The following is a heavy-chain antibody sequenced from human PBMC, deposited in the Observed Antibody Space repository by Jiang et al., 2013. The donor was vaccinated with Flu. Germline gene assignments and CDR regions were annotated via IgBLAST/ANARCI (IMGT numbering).Heavy chain of an antibody. V-gene: IGHV7-4-1*02. CDR1: GYTFTSYA. CDR2: INTNTGNP. D-gene: IGHD3-3*01. Sequence: GSVKVSCKASGYTFTSYAMNWVRQAPGQGLEWMGWINTNTGNPTYAQGFTGRFVFSLDTSVSTAYLQISSLKAEDTAVYYCARIFGVETSEGAFDIWGQGTMVTVSS. CDR3: ARIFGVETSEGAFDI. J-gene: IGHJ3*02.